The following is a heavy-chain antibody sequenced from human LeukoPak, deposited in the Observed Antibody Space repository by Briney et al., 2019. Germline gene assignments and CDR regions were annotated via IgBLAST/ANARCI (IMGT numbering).Heavy chain of an antibody. V-gene: IGHV3-66*01. CDR1: GFTVSSNY. D-gene: IGHD3-10*01. CDR3: ARGYGSGSYYNAD. Sequence: PGGSLRLSCAASGFTVSSNYMCWVRQAPGKGLEWISLFYSGGSTYYADSVKGRFTISRDNSQNTLYLQMNGLRTDDTAVYFCARGYGSGSYYNADWGQGTLVTVSS. J-gene: IGHJ4*02. CDR2: FYSGGST.